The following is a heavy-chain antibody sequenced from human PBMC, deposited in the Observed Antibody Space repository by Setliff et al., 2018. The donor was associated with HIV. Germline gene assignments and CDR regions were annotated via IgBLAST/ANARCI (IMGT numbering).Heavy chain of an antibody. CDR3: TRGGSMTTLTT. J-gene: IGHJ4*02. CDR2: IYYNVNN. V-gene: IGHV4-61*01. CDR1: NDSIRRSNSY. Sequence: SETLSLTCTVSNDSIRRSNSYWSWIRQPPGKGLEWIGFIYYNVNNNYNPSLKSRVSISVDTSKNQFSLRLSSVTAADTAVYYCTRGGSMTTLTTWGQGTLVTVSS. D-gene: IGHD4-4*01.